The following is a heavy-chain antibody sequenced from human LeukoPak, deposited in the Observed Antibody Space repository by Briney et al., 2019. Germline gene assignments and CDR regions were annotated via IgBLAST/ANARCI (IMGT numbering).Heavy chain of an antibody. Sequence: IPGGSLRLSCAASGFTFSSYSMNWVRQAPGKGLEWVSSINSSSSYIYYADSVKGRFTISRDNAKNSLYLQKNSLRAADTAVDYCARDRFLVWLLSTNYYYGMDVWGQGTTVTVSS. V-gene: IGHV3-21*01. CDR1: GFTFSSYS. D-gene: IGHD3-3*01. CDR3: ARDRFLVWLLSTNYYYGMDV. CDR2: INSSSSYI. J-gene: IGHJ6*02.